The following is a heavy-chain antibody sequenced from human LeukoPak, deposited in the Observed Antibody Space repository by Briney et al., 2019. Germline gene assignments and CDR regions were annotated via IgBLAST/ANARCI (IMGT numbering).Heavy chain of an antibody. Sequence: SETLSLTCTVSGDSISSGSFYWSWIRQAAGKGLEWIGRVSSSGRTTYNPSLKSRLTISITTSKNQFSLKVTSVTAADTAVYYCARDPQITMIRDWGQGTLVTVSS. V-gene: IGHV4-61*02. CDR1: GDSISSGSFY. J-gene: IGHJ4*02. CDR2: VSSSGRT. CDR3: ARDPQITMIRD. D-gene: IGHD3-22*01.